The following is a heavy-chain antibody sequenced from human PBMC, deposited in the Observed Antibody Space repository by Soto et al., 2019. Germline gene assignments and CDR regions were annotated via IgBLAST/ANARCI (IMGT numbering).Heavy chain of an antibody. CDR2: ISVSGDVT. D-gene: IGHD2-15*01. CDR3: AKGYSGSPWSNLDF. V-gene: IGHV3-23*01. J-gene: IGHJ4*02. Sequence: GGSLRLSCAVSGFTFTSYAMNWVRQAPGKGLEWVSSISVSGDVTYYADSVRGRFTISRDNSKSTLFLVMNSLRADDTAVYYCAKGYSGSPWSNLDFWGQGTLVTVSS. CDR1: GFTFTSYA.